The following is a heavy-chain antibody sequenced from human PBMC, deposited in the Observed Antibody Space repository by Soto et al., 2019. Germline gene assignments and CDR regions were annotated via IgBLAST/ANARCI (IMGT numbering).Heavy chain of an antibody. Sequence: QVQLQESGPGLVKPPYTLSLTCTVTCGSISNFYWSWIRQPPGKELEWIGYVNYGGTANYSPSLKSRVSMSVDTSKNQLSLKVTSVTAADTAMYYWAIADTGMTTPFDYCGQGTLVTVSS. D-gene: IGHD5-18*01. J-gene: IGHJ4*02. V-gene: IGHV4-59*12. CDR3: AIADTGMTTPFDY. CDR1: CGSISNFY. CDR2: VNYGGTA.